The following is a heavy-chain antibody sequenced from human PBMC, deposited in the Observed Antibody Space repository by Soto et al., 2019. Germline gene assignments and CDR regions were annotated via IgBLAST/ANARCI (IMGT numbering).Heavy chain of an antibody. J-gene: IGHJ6*02. D-gene: IGHD3-10*01. V-gene: IGHV5-10-1*01. Sequence: PGESLKISCKGSGYSFTSYWISWVRQMPGKGLEWMGRIDPSDSYTNYSPSFQGHVTISADKSISTAYLQWSSLKASDTAMYYCASYGSVSYDYYYYAMDVWGQGTTVTVSS. CDR3: ASYGSVSYDYYYYAMDV. CDR2: IDPSDSYT. CDR1: GYSFTSYW.